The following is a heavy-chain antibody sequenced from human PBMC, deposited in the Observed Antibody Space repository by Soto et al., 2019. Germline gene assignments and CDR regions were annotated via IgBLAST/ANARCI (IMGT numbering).Heavy chain of an antibody. CDR1: GYTFTSYG. J-gene: IGHJ4*02. CDR3: ARVGGVAVEPISIHGDF. Sequence: QGHLVQSGAEVKKPGASVKVSCKASGYTFTSYGISWVRQAPGQGLEWMGWISAINGNKNYAQKFQGRVTMTTDAFTDMAYMELRSLRSDDTAVYYCARVGGVAVEPISIHGDFWGQGTLVSVSS. CDR2: ISAINGNK. V-gene: IGHV1-18*01. D-gene: IGHD2-2*01.